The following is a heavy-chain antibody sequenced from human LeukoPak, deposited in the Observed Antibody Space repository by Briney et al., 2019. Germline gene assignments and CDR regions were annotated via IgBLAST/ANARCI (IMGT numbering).Heavy chain of an antibody. J-gene: IGHJ3*02. V-gene: IGHV1-2*02. CDR3: ARPAYSSGWYWHI. CDR1: GYTFNVYY. CDR2: INPNSGGT. Sequence: GASVKVSCRASGYTFNVYYMHWVRQAPGQGLEWMGWINPNSGGTNYAQKFQGRVTMTRDTSISTAYMELSRLRSDDTAVYYCARPAYSSGWYWHIWGQGTMVTVSS. D-gene: IGHD6-19*01.